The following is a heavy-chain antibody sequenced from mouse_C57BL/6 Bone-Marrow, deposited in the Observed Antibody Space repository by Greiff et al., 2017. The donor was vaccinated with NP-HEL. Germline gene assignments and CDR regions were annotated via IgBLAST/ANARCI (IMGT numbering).Heavy chain of an antibody. J-gene: IGHJ2*01. Sequence: EVKLVESGPVLVKPGASVKMSCKASGYTFTDYYMNWVKQSHGKSLEWIGVINPYNGGTSYNQKFKGKATLTVDKSSSTAYMELNSLTSEDSAVYYCARSRYYGSKGYWGQGTTLTVSS. CDR3: ARSRYYGSKGY. CDR2: INPYNGGT. CDR1: GYTFTDYY. D-gene: IGHD1-1*01. V-gene: IGHV1-19*01.